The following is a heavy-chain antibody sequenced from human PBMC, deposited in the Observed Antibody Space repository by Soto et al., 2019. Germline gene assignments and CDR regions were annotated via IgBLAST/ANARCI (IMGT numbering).Heavy chain of an antibody. D-gene: IGHD6-13*01. CDR3: ARQQLLPFYYALDV. J-gene: IGHJ6*02. CDR2: IYYRGST. V-gene: IGHV4-59*01. CDR1: GGSISGYY. Sequence: SETLSLTCTVSGGSISGYYWSWIRQSPGKGLEYIGYIYYRGSTNYNPSLKSRVTMSVDTSRNQFSLKVNSVTAADTAVYYCARQQLLPFYYALDVWGQGTTVTVSS.